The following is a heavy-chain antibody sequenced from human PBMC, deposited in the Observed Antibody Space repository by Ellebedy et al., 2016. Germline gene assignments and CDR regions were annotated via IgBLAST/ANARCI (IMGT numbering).Heavy chain of an antibody. D-gene: IGHD4-17*01. J-gene: IGHJ4*02. CDR3: AKVGLRDTTS. V-gene: IGHV3-23*01. Sequence: GESLKISXAASGFTFSDYVMSWVRQAPGKGLEWVAAITGSGGRAHYAVAVKGRITISSDNSHSMVYLQMSSLRAEDTAVYYCAKVGLRDTTSWGQGTLVTVSS. CDR2: ITGSGGRA. CDR1: GFTFSDYV.